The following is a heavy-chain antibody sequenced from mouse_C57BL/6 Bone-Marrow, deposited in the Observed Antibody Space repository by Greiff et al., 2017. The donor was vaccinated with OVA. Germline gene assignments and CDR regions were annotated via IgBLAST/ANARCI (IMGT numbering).Heavy chain of an antibody. CDR3: AGRSSYYSTWYFDV. V-gene: IGHV1-20*01. Sequence: EVQLQQSGPELVKPGDSVKISCKASGYSFTGYFMNWVMQSHGKSLEWIGRINPYNGDTFYNQKFKGKATLTVDKSSSTAHMELRSLTSEDSAVYYCAGRSSYYSTWYFDVWGTGTTVTVSS. CDR2: INPYNGDT. CDR1: GYSFTGYF. J-gene: IGHJ1*03. D-gene: IGHD2-5*01.